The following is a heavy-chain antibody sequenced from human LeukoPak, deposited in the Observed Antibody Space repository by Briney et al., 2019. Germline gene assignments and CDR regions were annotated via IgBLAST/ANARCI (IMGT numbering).Heavy chain of an antibody. Sequence: PGGSLRLSCAVSGFTFSHYAMSWVRQATGKGLECFSYISSSSSTIYYGDAVKGRFTISRDNAKNLLYLQMNRLREEDTVVYYCASVGEFDYWGQGTLVTVSS. J-gene: IGHJ4*02. V-gene: IGHV3-48*02. D-gene: IGHD2-21*01. CDR2: ISSSSSTI. CDR3: ASVGEFDY. CDR1: GFTFSHYA.